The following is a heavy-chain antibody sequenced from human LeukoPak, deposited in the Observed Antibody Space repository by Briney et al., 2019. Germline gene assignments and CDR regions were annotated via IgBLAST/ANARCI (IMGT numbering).Heavy chain of an antibody. Sequence: QSGGSLRLSCAASGFTFSSYEMNWVRQAPGKGLEWVSYISSSGSTIYYADSVKGRFTISRDNAKNSLYLQMNSLRAEDTAVYYCARDHGDYFQPPFDYWGQGTLVTVSS. CDR3: ARDHGDYFQPPFDY. V-gene: IGHV3-48*03. J-gene: IGHJ4*02. CDR2: ISSSGSTI. D-gene: IGHD4-17*01. CDR1: GFTFSSYE.